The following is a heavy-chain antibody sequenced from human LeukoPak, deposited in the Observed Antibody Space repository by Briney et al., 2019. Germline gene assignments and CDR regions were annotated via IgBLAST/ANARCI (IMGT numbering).Heavy chain of an antibody. CDR2: ISAYSGNT. CDR1: GYTFTSYD. J-gene: IGHJ6*02. CDR3: ARVTDSSSWNGDYYYYYGMDV. Sequence: ASVKVSCKASGYTFTSYDINWVRQATGQGLEWMGWISAYSGNTNYAQKLQGRVTMTTDTSTSTAHMEVRSLRSDDTAVYYCARVTDSSSWNGDYYYYYGMDVWGQGTTVIVSS. D-gene: IGHD6-13*01. V-gene: IGHV1-18*01.